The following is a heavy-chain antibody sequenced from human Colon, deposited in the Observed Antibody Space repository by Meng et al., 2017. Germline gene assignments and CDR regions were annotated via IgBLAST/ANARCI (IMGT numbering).Heavy chain of an antibody. V-gene: IGHV4-4*07. CDR2: IYTSGST. Sequence: QGTWQESGPGLVKPSQTLSLTCTLSGGSISLYCWSWIPQSAAKGLEWLGRIYTSGSTNYTPSLESRVTMSVDPSKNQFSLRVTSVTAADTAVYYCARASAWREDYFDYWGQGTLVTVSS. J-gene: IGHJ4*02. CDR3: ARASAWREDYFDY. D-gene: IGHD1-26*01. CDR1: GGSISLYC.